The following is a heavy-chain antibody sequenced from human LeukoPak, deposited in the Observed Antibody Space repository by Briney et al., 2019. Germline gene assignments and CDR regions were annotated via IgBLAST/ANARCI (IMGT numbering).Heavy chain of an antibody. CDR1: GGSISSGGYY. CDR3: ARRCCDSSGYGTYYYYYYGMDV. V-gene: IGHV4-61*08. CDR2: IYYTGST. J-gene: IGHJ6*02. Sequence: PSQTLSLTCTVSGGSISSGGYYWSWIRQPPGKGLEWIGYIYYTGSTNYNPSLKSQVTISVDTSKNQFSLKLSSVTAADTAVYYCARRCCDSSGYGTYYYYYYGMDVWGQGTTVTVSS. D-gene: IGHD3-22*01.